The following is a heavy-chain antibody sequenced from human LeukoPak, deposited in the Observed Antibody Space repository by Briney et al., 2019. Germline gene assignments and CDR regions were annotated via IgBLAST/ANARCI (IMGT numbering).Heavy chain of an antibody. Sequence: GGSLRLSCAASGFTFSSYGMHWVRQAPGKGLEWVAVISYDGSNKYYADSVKGRFTISRDNSKNTLYLQMNSLRAEDTAVYYCANRPIAWGQGTLVTVSS. CDR3: ANRPIA. D-gene: IGHD1-26*01. CDR1: GFTFSSYG. J-gene: IGHJ5*02. CDR2: ISYDGSNK. V-gene: IGHV3-30*18.